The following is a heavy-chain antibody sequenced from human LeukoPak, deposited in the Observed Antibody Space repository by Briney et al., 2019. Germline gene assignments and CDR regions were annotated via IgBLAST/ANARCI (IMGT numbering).Heavy chain of an antibody. CDR1: GFTFGDYA. J-gene: IGHJ4*02. CDR2: IRSKAYGGTT. Sequence: GGSLRLSCTASGFTFGDYAMSWVRQAPGKGLEWVGFIRSKAYGGTTEYAASVKGRFTISRDDSKSLAYLHMSSLKTEDTAVYYCTTSTRWRVFDYWGQGTLVTVSS. D-gene: IGHD5-24*01. CDR3: TTSTRWRVFDY. V-gene: IGHV3-49*04.